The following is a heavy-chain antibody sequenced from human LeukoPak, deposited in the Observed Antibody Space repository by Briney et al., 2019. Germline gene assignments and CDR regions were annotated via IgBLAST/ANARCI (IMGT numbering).Heavy chain of an antibody. CDR2: INPNSGGT. V-gene: IGHV1-2*02. CDR3: ATVGRFGEFYYFDY. J-gene: IGHJ4*02. CDR1: GYTFTGYY. Sequence: ASVKVSCKASGYTFTGYYMHWVRQAPGQGLEWMGWINPNSGGTNYSQKFQGRVTMTEDTSTDTAYMELSSLRSEDTAVYYCATVGRFGEFYYFDYWGQGTLVTVSS. D-gene: IGHD3-10*01.